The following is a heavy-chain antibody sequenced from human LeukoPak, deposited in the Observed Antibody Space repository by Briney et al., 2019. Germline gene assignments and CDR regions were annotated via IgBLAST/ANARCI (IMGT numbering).Heavy chain of an antibody. CDR2: ISSSSSTI. J-gene: IGHJ4*02. CDR3: ARDPSKDIVVVPAAIAYFDY. Sequence: GGSLRLSCAASGFTFSSYSMNWVRQAPGKGLEWVSYISSSSSTIYYADSVKGRFTISRDNAKNSLYLQMNSLRAEDTAVYYCARDPSKDIVVVPAAIAYFDYWGQGTLVTVSS. CDR1: GFTFSSYS. V-gene: IGHV3-48*01. D-gene: IGHD2-2*01.